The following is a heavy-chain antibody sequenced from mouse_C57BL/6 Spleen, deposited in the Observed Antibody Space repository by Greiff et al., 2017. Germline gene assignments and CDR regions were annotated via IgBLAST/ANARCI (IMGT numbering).Heavy chain of an antibody. CDR2: IDPSDSYT. Sequence: QVQLKQPGAELVKPGASVKLSCKASGYTFTSYWMQWVKQRPGQGLEWIGEIDPSDSYTNYNQKFKGKATLTVDTSSSTAYMQLSSLTSEDSAVYYCARFYYGSSLYAMDYWGQGTSVTVSS. D-gene: IGHD1-1*01. CDR3: ARFYYGSSLYAMDY. CDR1: GYTFTSYW. V-gene: IGHV1-50*01. J-gene: IGHJ4*01.